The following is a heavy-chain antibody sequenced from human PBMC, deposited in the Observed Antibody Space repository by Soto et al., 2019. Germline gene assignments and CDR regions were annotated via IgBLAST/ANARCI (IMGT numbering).Heavy chain of an antibody. Sequence: SETLSLTCTVSGGSISSYYWSWIRQPPGKGLEWIGYIYYSGSTNYNPSLKSRVTISVDTSKNQFSLKLTSVTAADAALYYCARDCFDSSDYTTNWFDPWGQATLVTVSS. D-gene: IGHD3-22*01. V-gene: IGHV4-59*08. CDR1: GGSISSYY. J-gene: IGHJ5*02. CDR2: IYYSGST. CDR3: ARDCFDSSDYTTNWFDP.